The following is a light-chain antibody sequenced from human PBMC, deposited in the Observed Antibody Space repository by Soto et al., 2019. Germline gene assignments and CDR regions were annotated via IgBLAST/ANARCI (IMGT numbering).Light chain of an antibody. CDR3: QQYYSTPHS. Sequence: DIVMTQSPDSLAVSLGDRATLNCKSSQSVLHHSYNNNYLAWYQQKRGKPPKLLIYWASTHEYGVPDRFSASGSGTDCPLTISSLQAEDVSVYFCQQYYSTPHSFGGWTKVEIK. CDR1: QSVLHHSYNNNY. CDR2: WAS. J-gene: IGKJ4*01. V-gene: IGKV4-1*01.